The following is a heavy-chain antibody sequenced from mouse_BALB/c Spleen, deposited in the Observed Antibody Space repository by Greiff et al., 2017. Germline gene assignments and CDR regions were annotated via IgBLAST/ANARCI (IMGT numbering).Heavy chain of an antibody. Sequence: EVMLVESGGGLVKPGGSLKLSCAASGFTFSSYAMSWVRQTPEKRLEWVASISSGGSTYYSDSVKGRFTISSDNARNILYLQMSSLRSEDTAIYYCARENYYGSISYYFDYWGQGTTLTVSS. CDR1: GFTFSSYA. V-gene: IGHV5-6-5*01. D-gene: IGHD1-1*01. CDR2: ISSGGST. J-gene: IGHJ2*01. CDR3: ARENYYGSISYYFDY.